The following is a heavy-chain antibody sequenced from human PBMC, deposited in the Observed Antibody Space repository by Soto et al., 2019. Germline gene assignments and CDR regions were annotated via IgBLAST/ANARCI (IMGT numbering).Heavy chain of an antibody. D-gene: IGHD2-2*02. Sequence: ESVGGVVQPGRSLRLSCAASGFTFSGKTMYWVRQAPGKGLEWVALIAPDASQIYYADSVKGRFTISRDNSKNTLYLQMNSLRAEDTSLYLCATDIHATWLLNSWGQGTLVTVSS. J-gene: IGHJ4*02. CDR1: GFTFSGKT. CDR2: IAPDASQI. V-gene: IGHV3-30-3*01. CDR3: ATDIHATWLLNS.